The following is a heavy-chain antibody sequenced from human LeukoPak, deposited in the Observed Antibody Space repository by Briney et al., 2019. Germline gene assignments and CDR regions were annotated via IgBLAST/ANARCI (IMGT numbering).Heavy chain of an antibody. CDR3: ARGLAAAAYFDL. V-gene: IGHV3-53*01. CDR2: IYSGDNT. CDR1: GFTVSNNY. J-gene: IGHJ2*01. Sequence: PGGSLRLSCAASGFTVSNNYMSWVRQAPGKGLEWVSLIYSGDNTYYADSVTGRFTISRDNSKNTMYLQMNSLRAEDTAVYYCARGLAAAAYFDLWGRGTLGTVSS. D-gene: IGHD6-13*01.